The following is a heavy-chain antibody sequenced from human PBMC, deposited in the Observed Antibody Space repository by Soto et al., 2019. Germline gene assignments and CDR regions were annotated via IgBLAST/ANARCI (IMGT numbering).Heavy chain of an antibody. CDR3: ARDQGRVVPAAMGPRGWFDP. CDR1: GYTFTGYY. J-gene: IGHJ5*02. V-gene: IGHV1-2*04. CDR2: INPNSGGT. Sequence: QVQLVQSGAEVKKPGASVKVSCKASGYTFTGYYMHWVRQAPGQGLEWMGWINPNSGGTNYAQKFQGWVTMTRDTSISPAYMGLSRLRSDDTAVYYCARDQGRVVPAAMGPRGWFDPWGQGTLVTVSS. D-gene: IGHD2-2*01.